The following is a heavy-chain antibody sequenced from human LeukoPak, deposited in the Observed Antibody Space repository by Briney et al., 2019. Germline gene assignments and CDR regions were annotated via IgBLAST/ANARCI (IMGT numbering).Heavy chain of an antibody. CDR3: ARGNIYSSGNWFDP. Sequence: SETLSLTCAVYGGSFSGYYWSWIRQPPGKGLEWIGEINHSGSTNYNPSLKSRVTISVDTSKNQFSLKLSSVTAADTAVYYCARGNIYSSGNWFDPWGQGTLVTVSS. J-gene: IGHJ5*02. D-gene: IGHD3-10*01. V-gene: IGHV4-34*01. CDR2: INHSGST. CDR1: GGSFSGYY.